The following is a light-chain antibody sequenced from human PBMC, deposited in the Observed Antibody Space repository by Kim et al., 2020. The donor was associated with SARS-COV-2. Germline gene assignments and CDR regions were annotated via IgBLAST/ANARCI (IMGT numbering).Light chain of an antibody. CDR2: DAS. Sequence: ASVGDRVTITCQASQDIRKYLNWYQQITGKAPKLLIYDASNLETGVPSKFSGSGSGTDFTFTISSLQPEDIGTYYCQQYDNVPITFGQGTRLEIK. CDR3: QQYDNVPIT. V-gene: IGKV1-33*01. J-gene: IGKJ5*01. CDR1: QDIRKY.